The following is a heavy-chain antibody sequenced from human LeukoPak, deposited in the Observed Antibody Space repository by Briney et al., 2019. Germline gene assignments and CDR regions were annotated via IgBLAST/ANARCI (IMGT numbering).Heavy chain of an antibody. V-gene: IGHV4-30-4*01. D-gene: IGHD5-12*01. CDR1: GGSISGTDYY. CDR3: AGRGYAMAY. J-gene: IGHJ4*02. CDR2: IHHSGTT. Sequence: SETLSLTCSVSGGSISGTDYYWSWIRQPPGKGLEWIGYIHHSGTTSYNPSLKSRITIPVDPSMNQFSLKLTSMTAADTAVYYCAGRGYAMAYWGQGTLVTVSS.